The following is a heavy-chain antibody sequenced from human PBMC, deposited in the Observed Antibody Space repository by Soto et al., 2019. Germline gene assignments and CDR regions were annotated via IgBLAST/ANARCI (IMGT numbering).Heavy chain of an antibody. V-gene: IGHV3-23*01. J-gene: IGHJ4*02. CDR3: AKHEDSSGYNCFDY. CDR2: ISGSGGST. CDR1: GLTFSNYG. Sequence: GGSLRLSCEASGLTFSNYGLSWVRQAPGKGLEWVAAISGSGGSTYAADTVKGRLTISRDDSKNKLYLQLNSLRAEDTAIYYCAKHEDSSGYNCFDYWGQGTLVTVSS. D-gene: IGHD3-22*01.